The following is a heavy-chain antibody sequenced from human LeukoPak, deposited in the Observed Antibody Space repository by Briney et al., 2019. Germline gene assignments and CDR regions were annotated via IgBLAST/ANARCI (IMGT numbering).Heavy chain of an antibody. D-gene: IGHD1/OR15-1a*01. Sequence: GGSLRLSCEASGLTFSNYAMNWVRQTPGKGLEWVSVITNSGGATYYADSVKGRFTISRENSKNTLYLQMNSLRAEDSAVYYCAKGEHDTYSLPFDYWGQGTLVTVSS. CDR2: ITNSGGAT. J-gene: IGHJ4*02. CDR3: AKGEHDTYSLPFDY. V-gene: IGHV3-23*01. CDR1: GLTFSNYA.